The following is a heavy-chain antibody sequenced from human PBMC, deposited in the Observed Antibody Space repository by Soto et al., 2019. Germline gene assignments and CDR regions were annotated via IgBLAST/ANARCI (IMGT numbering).Heavy chain of an antibody. V-gene: IGHV3-64*01. D-gene: IGHD6-13*01. CDR1: GFTFSSYA. CDR3: ARGGAAAGTTGWYFDL. CDR2: ISSNGGST. J-gene: IGHJ2*01. Sequence: EVQLVESGGGLVQPGGSLRLSCAASGFTFSSYAMHWVRQAPGKGLEYVSAISSNGGSTYYANSVKGRFTISRDNSKNTLYLQMGSLRAEDMSVYYCARGGAAAGTTGWYFDLWGRGTLVTVSS.